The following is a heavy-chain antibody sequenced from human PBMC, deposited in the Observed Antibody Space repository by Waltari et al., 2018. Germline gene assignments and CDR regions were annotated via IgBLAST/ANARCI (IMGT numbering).Heavy chain of an antibody. Sequence: QVQLVQSGAAVKKPGASVKVSCKAYGYRFTLHYIHWVRQAPGQGLEWMGWINPNSGGTKYAQKCQGRVTMTRDTSISTAYMEVSRLRSDDTAVYYCARGYYGDFTLDYWGQGTLVTVSS. CDR1: GYRFTLHY. CDR2: INPNSGGT. CDR3: ARGYYGDFTLDY. V-gene: IGHV1-2*02. J-gene: IGHJ4*02. D-gene: IGHD4-17*01.